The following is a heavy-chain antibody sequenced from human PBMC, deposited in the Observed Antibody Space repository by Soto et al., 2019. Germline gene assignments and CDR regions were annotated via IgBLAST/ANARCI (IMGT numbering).Heavy chain of an antibody. V-gene: IGHV3-23*01. CDR1: GFTFSTHA. J-gene: IGHJ4*02. CDR2: ISSGGST. CDR3: AKLLEPNFDY. Sequence: EVQLLESGGGLIQPGGSLRLSCASSGFTFSTHALSWVRQAPGKGLEWVSTISSGGSTNYGDSVRGRFDISRDNSKNTLYLQMNSLRAQDTAVYYCAKLLEPNFDYWGQGTLVTVSS.